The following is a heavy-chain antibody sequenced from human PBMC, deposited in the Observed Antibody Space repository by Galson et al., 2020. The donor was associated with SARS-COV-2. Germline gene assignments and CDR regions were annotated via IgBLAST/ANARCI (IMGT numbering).Heavy chain of an antibody. Sequence: APSAVIEWMGGIIAIFDTAKCAQRFQGRVTITADKSTSTAYMELSSLRSEDTAVYYCARVHLVVLPGAVRGGLLADAEDNWGQGTPVTVSS. J-gene: IGHJ4*02. CDR2: IIAIFDTA. CDR3: ARVHLVVLPGAVRGGLLADAEDN. D-gene: IGHD2-2*02. V-gene: IGHV1-69*06.